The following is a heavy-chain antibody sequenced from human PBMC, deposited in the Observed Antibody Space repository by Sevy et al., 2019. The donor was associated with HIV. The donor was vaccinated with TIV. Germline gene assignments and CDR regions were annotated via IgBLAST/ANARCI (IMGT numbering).Heavy chain of an antibody. Sequence: ASVKVSCKASGGTFSSYAISWVRQAPGQGLEWMGGIIPIFGTANYAQKFQGRVTITADKSSSTAYMELSSLRSEDTAVYYCAGGARVNDFVVVPAAMRYYYYYMDVWGKGTTVTVSS. CDR1: GGTFSSYA. V-gene: IGHV1-69*06. CDR3: AGGARVNDFVVVPAAMRYYYYYMDV. J-gene: IGHJ6*03. CDR2: IIPIFGTA. D-gene: IGHD2-2*01.